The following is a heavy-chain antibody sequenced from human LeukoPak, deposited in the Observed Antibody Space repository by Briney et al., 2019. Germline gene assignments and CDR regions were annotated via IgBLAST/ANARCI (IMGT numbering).Heavy chain of an antibody. J-gene: IGHJ4*02. D-gene: IGHD3-22*01. CDR3: ARESMIGAADY. CDR2: IIPIFGTA. Sequence: ASVKVSCKASGYTFTSYAISWVRQAPGQGLEWMGGIIPIFGTANYAQKFQGRVTITADKSTRTAYMELSSLRSEDTAVYYCARESMIGAADYWGQGTLVTVPS. V-gene: IGHV1-69*06. CDR1: GYTFTSYA.